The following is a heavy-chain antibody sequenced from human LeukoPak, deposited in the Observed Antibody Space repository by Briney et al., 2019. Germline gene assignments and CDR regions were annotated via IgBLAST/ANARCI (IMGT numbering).Heavy chain of an antibody. V-gene: IGHV4-34*01. CDR3: ARDFRTTMVRGPTYYYYYMDV. D-gene: IGHD3-10*01. J-gene: IGHJ6*03. CDR1: GGSFSGYY. CDR2: SNHSGST. Sequence: SETLSLTCAVYGGSFSGYYWSWIRQPPGKGLEWIRESNHSGSTNYNPSLKSRVTISVDTSKNQFSLKLSSVTAADTAVYYCARDFRTTMVRGPTYYYYYMDVWGKGTTVTISS.